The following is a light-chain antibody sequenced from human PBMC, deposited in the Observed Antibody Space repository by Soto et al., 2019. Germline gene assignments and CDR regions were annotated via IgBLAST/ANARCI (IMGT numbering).Light chain of an antibody. V-gene: IGLV2-14*01. Sequence: QSALTQPASVSGSPGQSITISCTGTSSDVGHYNYVSWYQQHPGKAPKLMIYEVTNRPSGVSDRFSGSRFGNTASLTISGLQAEDEADYYWSSYTDTDTGVFGGGTKLTVL. CDR1: SSDVGHYNY. CDR2: EVT. CDR3: SSYTDTDTGV. J-gene: IGLJ3*02.